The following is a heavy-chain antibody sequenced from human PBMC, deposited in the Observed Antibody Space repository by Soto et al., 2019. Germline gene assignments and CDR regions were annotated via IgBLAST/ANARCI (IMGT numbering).Heavy chain of an antibody. CDR2: IYATGTT. V-gene: IGHV4-4*07. Sequence: PSETLSLTCTVSGASISGFYWSWIRKTAGKGLEWIGRIYATGTTDYNPSLKSRVMMSVDTSKKQFSLKLRSVTAADTAVYYCVRDGTKTLRDWFDPWGQGISVTVSS. D-gene: IGHD1-1*01. CDR3: VRDGTKTLRDWFDP. J-gene: IGHJ5*02. CDR1: GASISGFY.